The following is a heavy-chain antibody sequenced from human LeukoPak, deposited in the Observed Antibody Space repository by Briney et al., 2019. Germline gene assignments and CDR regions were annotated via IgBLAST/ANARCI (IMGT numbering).Heavy chain of an antibody. CDR2: ISGSGGST. D-gene: IGHD3-10*01. Sequence: GGSLRLSCAASGFTFSSYAMSWVRQAPGKGLEWVSAISGSGGSTYYADSVKGRFTISRDNSKNTLYLQMNSLRAEDTAVYYCAKQYYGYSVGYGMDVRGQGTTVTVSS. J-gene: IGHJ6*02. CDR1: GFTFSSYA. CDR3: AKQYYGYSVGYGMDV. V-gene: IGHV3-23*01.